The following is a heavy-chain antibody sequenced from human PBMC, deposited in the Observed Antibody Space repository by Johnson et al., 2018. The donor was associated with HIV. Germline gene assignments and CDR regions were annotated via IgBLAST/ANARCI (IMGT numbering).Heavy chain of an antibody. D-gene: IGHD3-16*01. CDR2: INWNGGST. CDR3: GRGRLGDPCPGAFDI. CDR1: GFTFDDYG. V-gene: IGHV3-20*04. J-gene: IGHJ3*02. Sequence: VQLVESGGGVVQPGRSLRLSCAASGFTFDDYGMSWVRQAPGKGLEWVSGINWNGGSTGYADSVKGRFTISRDNAKNALYLQMNSLRAEETALYYCGRGRLGDPCPGAFDIWGQGTMVTVSS.